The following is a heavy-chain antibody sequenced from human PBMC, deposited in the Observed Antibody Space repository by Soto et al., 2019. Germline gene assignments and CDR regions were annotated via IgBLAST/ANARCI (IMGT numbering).Heavy chain of an antibody. D-gene: IGHD1-20*01. CDR2: INAGNGNT. J-gene: IGHJ4*02. CDR1: GYTFTSYA. V-gene: IGHV1-3*01. CDR3: ARALNRFHPGITGTTVHRDY. Sequence: ASVKVSSKASGYTFTSYAMHWVRQAPGQRLEWMGWINAGNGNTKYSQKFQGRVTITRDTSASTAYMELSSLRSEDTAVYYCARALNRFHPGITGTTVHRDYWGQGTLVTVSS.